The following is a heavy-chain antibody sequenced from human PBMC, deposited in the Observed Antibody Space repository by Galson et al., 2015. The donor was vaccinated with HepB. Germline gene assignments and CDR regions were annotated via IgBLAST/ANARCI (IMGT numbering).Heavy chain of an antibody. D-gene: IGHD3-3*01. V-gene: IGHV1-18*04. Sequence: SVKVSCKASGYTFTSYGISWVRQAPGQGLEWMGWISAYNGNTNYAQRLQGRVTMTTDTSTSTAYMELRSLRSDDTAVYYCARYSPWGYYDFWSGSGGGAFDIWGQGTMVTVSS. CDR1: GYTFTSYG. CDR2: ISAYNGNT. J-gene: IGHJ3*02. CDR3: ARYSPWGYYDFWSGSGGGAFDI.